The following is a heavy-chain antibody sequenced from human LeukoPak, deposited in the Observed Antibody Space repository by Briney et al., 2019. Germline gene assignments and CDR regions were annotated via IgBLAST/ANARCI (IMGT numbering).Heavy chain of an antibody. D-gene: IGHD6-6*01. V-gene: IGHV3-7*03. J-gene: IGHJ3*01. CDR2: IKLDGSEK. CDR3: ARSSYSSSSSV. CDR1: GYTSSSYW. Sequence: TGGSLRLSCADSGYTSSSYWMNWVRQAPGKGREWVANIKLDGSEKYYADVVKGRFTISRDNAKNSLYLQINSLRAEDTAVYYCARSSYSSSSSVWGQGTMVTVSS.